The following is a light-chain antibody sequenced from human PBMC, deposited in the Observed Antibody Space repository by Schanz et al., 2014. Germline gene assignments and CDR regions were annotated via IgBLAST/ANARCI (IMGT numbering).Light chain of an antibody. CDR2: EVT. CDR1: SSDVGSYDL. CDR3: SSYGGSNFVV. V-gene: IGLV2-14*02. J-gene: IGLJ2*01. Sequence: QSALTQPASVSGSPGQSTTISCIGTSSDVGSYDLVSWYQHHPGKAPKIMIYEVTKRPSGVPDRFSGSKSGNTASLTVSGLQAEDEADYYCSSYGGSNFVVFGGGTKLTVL.